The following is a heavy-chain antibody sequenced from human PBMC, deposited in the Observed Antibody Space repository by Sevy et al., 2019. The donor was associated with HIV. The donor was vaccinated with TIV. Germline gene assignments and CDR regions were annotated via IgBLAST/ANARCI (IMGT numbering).Heavy chain of an antibody. Sequence: GGSLRLSCAASGFTFRNYAMTWVRQAPGKGLEWVSVISESGDRTYYADSVKGRFTVSRDNSKNTMYLQMNTLRAEDTAVYYCAKYGSNNCHMSCRYFYMDVWGKGTTVTVSS. J-gene: IGHJ6*03. CDR3: AKYGSNNCHMSCRYFYMDV. D-gene: IGHD2-2*02. CDR1: GFTFRNYA. CDR2: ISESGDRT. V-gene: IGHV3-23*01.